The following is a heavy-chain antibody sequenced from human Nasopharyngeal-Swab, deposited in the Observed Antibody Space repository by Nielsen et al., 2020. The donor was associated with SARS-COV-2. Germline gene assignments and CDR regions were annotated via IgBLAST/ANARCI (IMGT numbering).Heavy chain of an antibody. Sequence: GESLKISCAASGFTFSSYGIHWVRQAPGKGLEWVAVISYDGSNKYYADSVKGRFTISRDNSKNTLYLQMNSLRAEDTAVYYCAKDAYSSSSGLPYYYYYMDVWGKGTTVTVSS. CDR1: GFTFSSYG. CDR3: AKDAYSSSSGLPYYYYYMDV. D-gene: IGHD6-6*01. V-gene: IGHV3-30*18. J-gene: IGHJ6*03. CDR2: ISYDGSNK.